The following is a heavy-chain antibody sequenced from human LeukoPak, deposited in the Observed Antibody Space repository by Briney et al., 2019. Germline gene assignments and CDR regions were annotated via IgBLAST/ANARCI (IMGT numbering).Heavy chain of an antibody. CDR1: GGSISSYY. D-gene: IGHD6-19*01. CDR2: IYYSGST. J-gene: IGHJ6*03. Sequence: PSETLSLTCTVSGGSISSYYWSWIRQPPGKGLEWIGYIYYSGSTNYNPSLKSRVTISVDTSKNQFSLKLSSVTAADTAVYYCARVVPQWLVEGKNYMDVWGKGTTVTVSS. CDR3: ARVVPQWLVEGKNYMDV. V-gene: IGHV4-59*01.